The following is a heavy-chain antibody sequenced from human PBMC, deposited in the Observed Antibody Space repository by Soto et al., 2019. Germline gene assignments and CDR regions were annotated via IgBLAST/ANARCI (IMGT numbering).Heavy chain of an antibody. D-gene: IGHD5-12*01. V-gene: IGHV1-69*02. J-gene: IGHJ4*02. CDR3: ARALVSDYDTDY. CDR1: GGTFSSYP. CDR2: IIPVLGIP. Sequence: QVQLVQSGAEVKKPGSSVKVSCKASGGTFSSYPISWVRQAPGQGLEWMGRIIPVLGIPNYAQKFQGRVTITEDKATSTAYRELSSLRSEDTAVYYSARALVSDYDTDYGGQGTLVTVSS.